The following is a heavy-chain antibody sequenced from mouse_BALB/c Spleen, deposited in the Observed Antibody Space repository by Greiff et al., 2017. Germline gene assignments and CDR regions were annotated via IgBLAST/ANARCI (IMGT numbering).Heavy chain of an antibody. V-gene: IGHV5-15*02. Sequence: EVKLVVSGGGLVQPGGSRKLSCAASGFTFSDYGMAWVRQAPGKGPEWVAFISNLAYSIYYADTVTGRFTISRENAKNTLYLEMSSLRSEDTAMYYCAREGYDAYAIDYWGQGTSVTASS. CDR1: GFTFSDYG. J-gene: IGHJ4*01. CDR3: AREGYDAYAIDY. D-gene: IGHD2-2*01. CDR2: ISNLAYSI.